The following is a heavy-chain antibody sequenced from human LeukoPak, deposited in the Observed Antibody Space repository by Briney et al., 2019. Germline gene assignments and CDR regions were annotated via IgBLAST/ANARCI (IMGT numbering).Heavy chain of an antibody. Sequence: GESLKISGKGSGYSFTSYWISWVRQMPGKGLEWMGRIDPSDSYTNYSPSFQGHVTISADKSISTAYLQWSRLKASDNAMYYCAQSRITGTTDWFDPWGQGTLVTVSS. D-gene: IGHD1-7*01. CDR2: IDPSDSYT. V-gene: IGHV5-10-1*01. CDR3: AQSRITGTTDWFDP. CDR1: GYSFTSYW. J-gene: IGHJ5*02.